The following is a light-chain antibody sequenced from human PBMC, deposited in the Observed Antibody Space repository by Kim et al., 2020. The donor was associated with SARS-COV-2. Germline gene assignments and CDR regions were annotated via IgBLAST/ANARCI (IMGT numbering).Light chain of an antibody. CDR3: QQLNSYPLT. J-gene: IGKJ4*01. CDR2: AAS. V-gene: IGKV1-9*01. CDR1: QDISSY. Sequence: ASVGDRVTITCRASQDISSYLALYQQKPGKAPKLLIYAASTLQSGVPSRFSGSGSGTDFTLTISSLQPEDFATYYCQQLNSYPLTFGGGTKVDIK.